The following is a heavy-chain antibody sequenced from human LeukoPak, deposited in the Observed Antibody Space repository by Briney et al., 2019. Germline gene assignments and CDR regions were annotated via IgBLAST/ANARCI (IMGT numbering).Heavy chain of an antibody. CDR1: GYTFTGYY. D-gene: IGHD2-2*02. J-gene: IGHJ6*03. CDR3: ARGSGYCSSTSCYTPGIYYYYYMDV. Sequence: GASVKVSCKASGYTFTGYYMHWVRQAPGQGLEWMGWTNPNSGGTNYAQKFQGRVTMTRDTSISTAYMELSRLRSDDTAVYYCARGSGYCSSTSCYTPGIYYYYYMDVWGKGTTVTVSS. V-gene: IGHV1-2*02. CDR2: TNPNSGGT.